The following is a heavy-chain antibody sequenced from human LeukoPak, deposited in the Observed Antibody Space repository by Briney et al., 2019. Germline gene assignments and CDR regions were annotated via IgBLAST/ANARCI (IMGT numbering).Heavy chain of an antibody. CDR1: GFTFSSYT. D-gene: IGHD3-10*01. Sequence: GGSLRLSCAASGFTFSSYTMNWVRQAPGKGLEWVSSISSSSSYIYYADSVKGRFAISRDYAKNSLYLQMNSLRAEDTAVYYCARDPGSGSPSPAFKDVWGQGTTVTVSS. CDR2: ISSSSSYI. CDR3: ARDPGSGSPSPAFKDV. V-gene: IGHV3-21*01. J-gene: IGHJ6*02.